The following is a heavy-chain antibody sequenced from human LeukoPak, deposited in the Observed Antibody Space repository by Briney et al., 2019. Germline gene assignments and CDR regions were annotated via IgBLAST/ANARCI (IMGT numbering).Heavy chain of an antibody. J-gene: IGHJ4*02. CDR1: GFTFDDYA. Sequence: GGSLRLSCAASGFTFDDYAMHWVRQSPGKGLEWVSGISWNSGTIDYADSVKGRFTISRDNAKNSLDLQMNSLRVEDTGIYYCVKVAKYYYGSETYYFFEHWGQGTPVTASS. D-gene: IGHD3-10*01. CDR2: ISWNSGTI. CDR3: VKVAKYYYGSETYYFFEH. V-gene: IGHV3-9*01.